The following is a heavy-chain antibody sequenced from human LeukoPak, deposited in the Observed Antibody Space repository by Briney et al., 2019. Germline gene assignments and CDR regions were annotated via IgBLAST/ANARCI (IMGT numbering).Heavy chain of an antibody. Sequence: SETLSLTCTVSGGSISSYYWSWIRQPAGKGLEWIGRIHTSGSTNYNVSLKSRVTMSVDTSKNQFSLKLSSVTAADTAVYYCARETSQKGAHYMDVWGKGTTVTISS. CDR2: IHTSGST. D-gene: IGHD3-16*01. J-gene: IGHJ6*03. V-gene: IGHV4-4*07. CDR1: GGSISSYY. CDR3: ARETSQKGAHYMDV.